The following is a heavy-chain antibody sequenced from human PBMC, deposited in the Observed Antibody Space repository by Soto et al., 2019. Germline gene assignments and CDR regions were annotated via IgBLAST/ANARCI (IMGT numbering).Heavy chain of an antibody. D-gene: IGHD3-10*02. CDR3: NDVYPYEY. V-gene: IGHV4-30-4*07. J-gene: IGHJ4*01. CDR2: FYYSGST. Sequence: SETLSLTCAVSGGSISSGGYSWSWIRQPPGKGLEWIGYFYYSGSTYYNPSLKSRVTISVDTSKNQFSLKVEDTAVYYCVIDVSNDVYPYEYWGHGTLVTVSS. CDR1: GGSISSGGYS.